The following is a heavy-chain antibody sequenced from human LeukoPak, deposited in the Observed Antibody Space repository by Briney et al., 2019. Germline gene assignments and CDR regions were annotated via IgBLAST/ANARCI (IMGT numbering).Heavy chain of an antibody. CDR3: ARVPPRYCSGGSCYHFDY. J-gene: IGHJ4*02. CDR1: GYTFTSYG. V-gene: IGHV1-18*01. Sequence: GASVKVSCKASGYTFTSYGICWVRQAPGQGLEWMGWISAYNGNTNYAQKLQGRVTMTTDTSTSTAYMELRSLRSDDTAVYYCARVPPRYCSGGSCYHFDYWGQGTLVTVSS. CDR2: ISAYNGNT. D-gene: IGHD2-15*01.